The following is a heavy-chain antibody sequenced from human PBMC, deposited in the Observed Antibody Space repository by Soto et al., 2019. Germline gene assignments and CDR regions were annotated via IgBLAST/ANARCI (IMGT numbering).Heavy chain of an antibody. CDR3: ARVLDDYVWGSYAFDI. CDR2: INPNSGGT. J-gene: IGHJ3*02. CDR1: GYTFTGYY. V-gene: IGHV1-2*04. Sequence: QVQLVQSGAEVKKPGASVKVSCKASGYTFTGYYMHWVRQAPGQGLEWMGWINPNSGGTNYAQKFQGWVTMTRDTSISTAYMEVSRLRSDDTAVYYCARVLDDYVWGSYAFDIWGQGTMVTVSS. D-gene: IGHD3-16*01.